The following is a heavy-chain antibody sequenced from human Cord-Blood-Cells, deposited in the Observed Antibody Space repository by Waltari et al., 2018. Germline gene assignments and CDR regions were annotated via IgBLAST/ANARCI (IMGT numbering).Heavy chain of an antibody. V-gene: IGHV1-69*01. J-gene: IGHJ2*01. Sequence: QVQLVQSGAEVKKPGSSVKVSCKASGGTFSSYAISWVRQAPGQGLEWMGGISPIFGTANYAQKCQGRVTITADESTSTAYMELSSLRSEDTAVYYCVLGNIVVVPAAMGYFDLWGRGTLVTVSS. CDR1: GGTFSSYA. CDR3: VLGNIVVVPAAMGYFDL. CDR2: ISPIFGTA. D-gene: IGHD2-2*01.